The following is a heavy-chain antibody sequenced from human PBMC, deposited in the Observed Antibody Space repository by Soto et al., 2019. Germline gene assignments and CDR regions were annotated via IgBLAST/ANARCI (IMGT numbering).Heavy chain of an antibody. CDR1: GGSISSGGYY. D-gene: IGHD4-17*01. Sequence: PSETLSLTCTVSGGSISSGGYYWSWTRQHPGKGLEWIGYIYYSGSTYYNPSLKSRVTISVDTSKNQFSLKLSSVTAAGTAVYYRASMVYGDSPDEYFQHWGKGTLVTVSS. CDR2: IYYSGST. V-gene: IGHV4-31*03. CDR3: ASMVYGDSPDEYFQH. J-gene: IGHJ1*01.